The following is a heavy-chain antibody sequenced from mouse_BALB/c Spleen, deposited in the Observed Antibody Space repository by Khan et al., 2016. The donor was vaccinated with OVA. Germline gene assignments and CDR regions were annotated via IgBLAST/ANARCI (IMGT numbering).Heavy chain of an antibody. CDR3: VIKVPRGDHCYFDV. Sequence: EVQLKESGPGLVKPSQSLSLTCTVTGYSITSDYAWNWIRQFPGSKLEWMGSIRYSGTTTYNPSLKSRISITRDTSKNQFFLQLNSVTPEDTATYYCVIKVPRGDHCYFDVWGAGTTVTVSS. V-gene: IGHV3-2*02. J-gene: IGHJ1*01. CDR1: GYSITSDYA. D-gene: IGHD2-14*01. CDR2: IRYSGTT.